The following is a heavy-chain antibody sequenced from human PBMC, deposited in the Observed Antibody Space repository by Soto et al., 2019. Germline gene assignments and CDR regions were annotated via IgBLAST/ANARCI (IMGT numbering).Heavy chain of an antibody. CDR1: GYTFTGYY. V-gene: IGHV1-2*04. J-gene: IGHJ4*02. D-gene: IGHD3-10*01. Sequence: ASVKVSCKAPGYTFTGYYMHWVRQAPGQGIEWKGWINPNSGGTNYAQKFQGWVTMTRDTSISTAYMELSRLRSDDTAVYYCARGGSETLLWFPHPQLDYRGQGTLDTVSS. CDR3: ARGGSETLLWFPHPQLDY. CDR2: INPNSGGT.